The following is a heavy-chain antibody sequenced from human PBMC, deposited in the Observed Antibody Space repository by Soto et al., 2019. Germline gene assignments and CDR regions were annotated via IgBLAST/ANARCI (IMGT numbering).Heavy chain of an antibody. CDR2: IIPIFGTA. CDR1: GYTFTSYD. J-gene: IGHJ4*02. Sequence: ASVKVSCKASGYTFTSYDISWVRQAPGQGLEWMGGIIPIFGTANYAQKFQGRVTITADESTSTAYMELSSLRSEDTAVYYCAREHLFYDSSGYYRPTQIDYWGQGTLVTVSS. D-gene: IGHD3-22*01. CDR3: AREHLFYDSSGYYRPTQIDY. V-gene: IGHV1-69*13.